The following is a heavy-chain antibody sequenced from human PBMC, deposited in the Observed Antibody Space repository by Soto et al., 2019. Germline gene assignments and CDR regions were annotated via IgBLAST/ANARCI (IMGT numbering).Heavy chain of an antibody. D-gene: IGHD6-19*01. CDR1: GGPFSNTSYY. CDR3: ARQVVDGTVAGTGSLDY. V-gene: IGHV4-39*01. Sequence: PSDTESLTCTVSGGPFSNTSYYLLWIRQPPGKGLEWIGSFYYSGSTYYNPSLKSRVTISVDTSENQFSLKLSSVTAADTAVYYCARQVVDGTVAGTGSLDYWGQGTLVTVS. CDR2: FYYSGST. J-gene: IGHJ4*02.